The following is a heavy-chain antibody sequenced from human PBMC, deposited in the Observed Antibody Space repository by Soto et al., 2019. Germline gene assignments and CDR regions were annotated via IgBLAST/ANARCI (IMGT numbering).Heavy chain of an antibody. CDR3: ARLPDYYDSSGYYVDY. D-gene: IGHD3-22*01. J-gene: IGHJ4*02. CDR2: IYYSGST. Sequence: PSETLSLTCTVSGGSISSYYWSWIRQPPGKGLEWIGYIYYSGSTNYNPSLKSRVTISVDTSKNQFSLKLSSVTAADTAVYYCARLPDYYDSSGYYVDYWGQGTLVTVSS. CDR1: GGSISSYY. V-gene: IGHV4-59*01.